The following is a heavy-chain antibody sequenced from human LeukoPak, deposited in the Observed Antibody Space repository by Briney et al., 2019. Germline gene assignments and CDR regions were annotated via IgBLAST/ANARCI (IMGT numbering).Heavy chain of an antibody. D-gene: IGHD3-22*01. J-gene: IGHJ5*02. CDR2: ISAYNGNT. CDR1: GYTFTSYG. CDR3: ARDQGYYYDSSGYYYVAYRWFDP. Sequence: GASVKVSCKASGYTFTSYGISWVGQAPGHGLEWRGWISAYNGNTNYAPKLQGRVNMTTDTSTSTACMELRSLRSDDTAVYYCARDQGYYYDSSGYYYVAYRWFDPWGQGTLGTVSS. V-gene: IGHV1-18*01.